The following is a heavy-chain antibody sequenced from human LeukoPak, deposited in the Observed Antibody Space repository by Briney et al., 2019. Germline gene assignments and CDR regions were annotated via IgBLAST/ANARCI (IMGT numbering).Heavy chain of an antibody. J-gene: IGHJ4*02. Sequence: ASVKVSCKASGYTFTSYDIDWVRQATGQGLEWMGWMNPNSGNTNYAQKLQGRVTMTTDTSTSTAYMELRSLRSDDTAVYYCARAYRYGDYVDYWGQGTLVTVSS. CDR1: GYTFTSYD. CDR3: ARAYRYGDYVDY. D-gene: IGHD4-17*01. CDR2: MNPNSGNT. V-gene: IGHV1-18*01.